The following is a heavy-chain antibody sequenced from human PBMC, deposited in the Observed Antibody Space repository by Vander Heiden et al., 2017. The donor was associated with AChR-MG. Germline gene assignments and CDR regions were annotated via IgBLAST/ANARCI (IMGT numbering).Heavy chain of an antibody. CDR1: GFTFSSYW. V-gene: IGHV3-7*01. Sequence: EVQLVESGGGLVQPGGSLRLSCAASGFTFSSYWMSWVRQAPGKGLEWVANIKQDGSEKYYVDSVKGRFTISRDNAKNSLYLQMNSLRAEDTAVYYCAREGEYDFWSGYYPFDYWGQGTLVTVSS. D-gene: IGHD3-3*01. J-gene: IGHJ4*02. CDR3: AREGEYDFWSGYYPFDY. CDR2: IKQDGSEK.